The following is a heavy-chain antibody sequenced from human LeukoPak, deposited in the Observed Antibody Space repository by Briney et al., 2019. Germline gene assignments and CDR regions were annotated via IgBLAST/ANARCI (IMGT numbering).Heavy chain of an antibody. D-gene: IGHD5-12*01. Sequence: GGSLRLSCAASGFTFGDAWMNWVRQAPGKGPEWVGRVKSKTDDGPIDYATPVRGRFTISRDDSKNMLYLQMNSLKTEDTAIYYCTTDHRGGYETYFVYWGQGTLVTVSS. CDR3: TTDHRGGYETYFVY. J-gene: IGHJ4*02. V-gene: IGHV3-15*01. CDR1: GFTFGDAW. CDR2: VKSKTDDGPI.